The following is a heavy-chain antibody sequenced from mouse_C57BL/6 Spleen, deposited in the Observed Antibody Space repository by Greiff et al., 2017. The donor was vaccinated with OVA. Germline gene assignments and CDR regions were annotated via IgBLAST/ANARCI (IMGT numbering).Heavy chain of an antibody. CDR2: INPNNGGT. Sequence: EVKLQQSGPELVKPGASVKISCKASGYTFTDYYMNWVKQSHGKSLEWIGDINPNNGGTSYNQKFKGKATLTVDKSSSTAYMELRSLTSEDSAVYYCARYDYYGNYFDYWGQGTTLTVSS. V-gene: IGHV1-26*01. CDR3: ARYDYYGNYFDY. D-gene: IGHD2-1*01. J-gene: IGHJ2*01. CDR1: GYTFTDYY.